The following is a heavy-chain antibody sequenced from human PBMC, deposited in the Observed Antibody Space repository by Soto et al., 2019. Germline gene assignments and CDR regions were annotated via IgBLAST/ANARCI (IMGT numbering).Heavy chain of an antibody. CDR3: ATDGVVVVPGDVFDI. V-gene: IGHV3-48*02. J-gene: IGHJ3*02. Sequence: EVQLVESGGGLVQPGGSLRLSCAASGFTFSTYSMNWVRQAPGKGLEWVSHISDSSGNIFYADSVMGRFTISRDNAKNSLYLQMNSLGDEDTAVYYCATDGVVVVPGDVFDIWGQGTMVTVSS. D-gene: IGHD2-2*01. CDR2: ISDSSGNI. CDR1: GFTFSTYS.